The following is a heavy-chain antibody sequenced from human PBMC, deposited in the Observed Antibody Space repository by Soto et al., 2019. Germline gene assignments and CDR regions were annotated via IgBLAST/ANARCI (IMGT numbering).Heavy chain of an antibody. CDR3: ARDYYDSSGPLFDY. CDR1: GYTFTSYG. D-gene: IGHD3-22*01. Sequence: QVQLVQSGAEVKKPGASVKVSCKASGYTFTSYGISWVRQAPAQGLEWMGWISAYNGNTNYPQKLQGRVTMTTDTSTSKANMELRSLRSDDTAVYYCARDYYDSSGPLFDYWGQGTLVTVSS. J-gene: IGHJ4*02. V-gene: IGHV1-18*04. CDR2: ISAYNGNT.